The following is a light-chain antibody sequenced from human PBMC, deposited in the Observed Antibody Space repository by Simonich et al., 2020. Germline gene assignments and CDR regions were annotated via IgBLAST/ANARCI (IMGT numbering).Light chain of an antibody. CDR2: WAS. J-gene: IGKJ2*01. CDR1: QSVLYSSNNKNY. Sequence: DIVMTQSPDSLAVSLGERATINCKSSQSVLYSSNNKNYIAWYQQKPGQPPKLLIYWASTRESGVPDRVRGSGSGTDFTLTISSLQAEDVAVYYCQQYYSTPYTCGQGTKLEIK. CDR3: QQYYSTPYT. V-gene: IGKV4-1*01.